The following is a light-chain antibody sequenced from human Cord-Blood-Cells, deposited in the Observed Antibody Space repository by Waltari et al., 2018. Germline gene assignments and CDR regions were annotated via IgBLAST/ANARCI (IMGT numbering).Light chain of an antibody. CDR2: KAS. CDR1: QRISSR. V-gene: IGKV1-5*03. J-gene: IGKJ1*01. CDR3: QQYNSYSWT. Sequence: DIQMTQSPSPLSASVGERVTITCRASQRISSRLAWYQQKPGKAPKLLIYKASSLESGVPSRFSGNGSWTEFTLTISSLQPDDFATYYCQQYNSYSWTFGQGTKVEIK.